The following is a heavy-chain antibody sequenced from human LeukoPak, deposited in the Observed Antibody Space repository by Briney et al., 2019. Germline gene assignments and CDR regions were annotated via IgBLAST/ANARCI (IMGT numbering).Heavy chain of an antibody. CDR2: TYYRSKWYN. CDR3: VRTLGYGIDV. V-gene: IGHV6-1*01. J-gene: IGHJ6*02. D-gene: IGHD7-27*01. CDR1: GDSVSSNSAA. Sequence: SQTLSLTCGISGDSVSSNSAAWIWIRQSPSRGLEWLARTYYRSKWYNDYAVSVQSRITINSYTSRNQFSLQLNSVTPEDTAVYYCVRTLGYGIDVWGRGTAVTVSS.